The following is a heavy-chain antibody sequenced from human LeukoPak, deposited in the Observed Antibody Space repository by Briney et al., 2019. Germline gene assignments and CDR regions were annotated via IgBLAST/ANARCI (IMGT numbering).Heavy chain of an antibody. D-gene: IGHD1-26*01. J-gene: IGHJ4*02. CDR1: GFTFSSYS. V-gene: IGHV3-48*02. Sequence: PGGSLRLSCAGSGFTFSSYSMNWVRQAPGKGLEWVSYISSSSTIYYADSVKGRFTISRDNAKNSLYLQMNSLRDEDTAVYYCASNRYRGSSPSFDYWGQGTLVTVSS. CDR3: ASNRYRGSSPSFDY. CDR2: ISSSSTI.